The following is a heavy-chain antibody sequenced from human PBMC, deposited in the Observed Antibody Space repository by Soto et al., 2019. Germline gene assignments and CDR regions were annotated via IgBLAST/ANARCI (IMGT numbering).Heavy chain of an antibody. CDR3: ARAGGGYSYGYYYYYGMDV. D-gene: IGHD5-18*01. CDR2: IYYSGST. V-gene: IGHV4-59*01. CDR1: GGSISSYY. Sequence: SETLSLTCTVSGGSISSYYWSWIRQPPGKGLEWIGYIYYSGSTNYNPSLKSRVTISVDTSRNQFSLKLSSVTAADTAVYYCARAGGGYSYGYYYYYGMDVWGQGTTVTVSS. J-gene: IGHJ6*02.